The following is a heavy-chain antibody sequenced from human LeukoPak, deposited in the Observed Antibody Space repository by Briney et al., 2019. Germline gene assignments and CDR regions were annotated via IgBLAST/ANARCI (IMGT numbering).Heavy chain of an antibody. CDR3: TTKRQGVNVLRYFDWLHG. CDR1: GFIFSDYY. J-gene: IGHJ4*02. V-gene: IGHV3-11*01. CDR2: ISSSGTPK. Sequence: PGGSLRLSCGASGFIFSDYYMSWIRQAPGKGLEWISYISSSGTPKYYADSVKGRFTISRDNAKKSLFLQMNSLRDEDTAVYYCTTKRQGVNVLRYFDWLHGWGQGTLVTVSS. D-gene: IGHD3-9*01.